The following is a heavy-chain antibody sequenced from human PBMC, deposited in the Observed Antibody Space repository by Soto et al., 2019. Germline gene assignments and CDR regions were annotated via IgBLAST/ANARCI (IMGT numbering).Heavy chain of an antibody. D-gene: IGHD6-19*01. J-gene: IGHJ4*02. CDR3: AKLQEARLRGLVDY. CDR1: GFTFSSYA. CDR2: ISGSGGST. Sequence: GGSLRLSCAASGFTFSSYAMSWVRQAPGKGLEWVSAISGSGGSTYYADSVKGRFTISRDNSKNTLYLQMNSLRAEDTAVYYCAKLQEARLRGLVDYWGQGTLVTVSS. V-gene: IGHV3-23*01.